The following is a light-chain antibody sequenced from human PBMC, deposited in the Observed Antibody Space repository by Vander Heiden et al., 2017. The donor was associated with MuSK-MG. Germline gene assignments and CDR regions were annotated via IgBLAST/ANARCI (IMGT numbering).Light chain of an antibody. V-gene: IGKV1-27*01. CDR3: QRDNSAPRT. J-gene: IGKJ1*01. CDR1: QGISNY. Sequence: DIQMTQSPSSLSASVGDRVSITCRASQGISNYLAWYQQKPGRVPKLLIYGASTLQSGVPSRFSGGGSGTEFTLTISSLQPEDVATYYCQRDNSAPRTFGQGTKVEIK. CDR2: GAS.